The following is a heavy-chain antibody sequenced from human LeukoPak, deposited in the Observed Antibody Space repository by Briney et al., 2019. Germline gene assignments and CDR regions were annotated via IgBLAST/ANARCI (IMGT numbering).Heavy chain of an antibody. CDR1: GGSYSGYY. V-gene: IGHV4-34*01. CDR2: INHSGST. D-gene: IGHD5-12*01. CDR3: ARIGMVATNY. J-gene: IGHJ4*02. Sequence: SDTLSLTCAVYGGSYSGYYWSWIRQPPGKGLEWIGEINHSGSTNYNPSLKSRVTISVDTSKNQFSLKLSSVTAADTAVYYCARIGMVATNYWGQGTLVTVSS.